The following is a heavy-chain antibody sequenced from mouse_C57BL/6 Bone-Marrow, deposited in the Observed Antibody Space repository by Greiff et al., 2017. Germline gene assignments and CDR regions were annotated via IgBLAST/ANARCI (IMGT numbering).Heavy chain of an antibody. CDR3: TPRYYYVDY. D-gene: IGHD2-12*01. CDR1: GFNIKDDY. Sequence: VQLQQSGAELVRPGASVKLSCTASGFNIKDDYMHWVKQRPEQGLEWIGWIDPENGDTEYASKFQGKATITAATSSNTAYLQLSSLTSEDTAVYYCTPRYYYVDYWGQGTTLTVSA. J-gene: IGHJ2*01. CDR2: IDPENGDT. V-gene: IGHV14-4*01.